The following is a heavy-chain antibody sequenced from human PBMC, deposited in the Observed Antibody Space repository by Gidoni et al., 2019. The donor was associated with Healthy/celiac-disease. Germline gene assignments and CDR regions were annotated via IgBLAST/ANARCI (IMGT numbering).Heavy chain of an antibody. Sequence: VQLVEAGGGVVQPGRSLRLSAPASAFTCSSDGMHGVRQAPGKGLEWGAVIWSDESKKYYADSVKGRFTIASDNSKNTLYLQMNSLRAADTAVYYCARDRTASYYFDYWGQGTLVTVSS. D-gene: IGHD1-26*01. CDR1: AFTCSSDG. CDR3: ARDRTASYYFDY. CDR2: IWSDESKK. J-gene: IGHJ4*02. V-gene: IGHV3-33*01.